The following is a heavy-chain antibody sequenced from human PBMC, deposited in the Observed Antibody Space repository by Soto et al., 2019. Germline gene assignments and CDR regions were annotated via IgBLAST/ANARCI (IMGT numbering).Heavy chain of an antibody. D-gene: IGHD5-18*01. J-gene: IGHJ6*02. CDR3: ARNRIQLWLRGDGMDV. CDR1: GFTFSSYA. Sequence: VQLLESGGGLVQPGGSLRLSCAASGFTFSSYAMSWVRQAPGKGLEWVAVIWYDGSNKYYADSVKGRFTISRDNSKNTLYLQMNSLRAEDTAVYYCARNRIQLWLRGDGMDVWGQGTTVTVSS. CDR2: IWYDGSNK. V-gene: IGHV3-33*08.